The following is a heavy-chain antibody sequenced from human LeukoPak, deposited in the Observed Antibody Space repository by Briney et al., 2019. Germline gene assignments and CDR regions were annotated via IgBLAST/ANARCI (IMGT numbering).Heavy chain of an antibody. CDR1: GYTFTTHG. Sequence: ASVKVSCRSSGYTFTTHGITLGRQAPGQGLEGMGWISTYNGNTNCAQKLQGRVTMTTDTSTSTAYMELRSLRSDDTAMYYCARDRMDTGTYFDYWGQGTLVTVSS. CDR3: ARDRMDTGTYFDY. D-gene: IGHD5-18*01. J-gene: IGHJ4*02. V-gene: IGHV1-18*01. CDR2: ISTYNGNT.